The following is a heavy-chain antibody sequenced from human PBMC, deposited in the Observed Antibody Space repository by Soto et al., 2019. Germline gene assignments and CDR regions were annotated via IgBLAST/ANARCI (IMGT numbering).Heavy chain of an antibody. J-gene: IGHJ6*02. V-gene: IGHV3-64D*06. Sequence: QPGGSLRLSCSASGFTFSSYAMHWVRQAPGKGLDYVSAISSNGGSTYYADSVKGRFTISRDNSKNTLYLQMSSLRAEDTAVYYCVKDVWAGIAAAVAYYYGMDVWGQGTTVTVSS. CDR1: GFTFSSYA. D-gene: IGHD6-13*01. CDR2: ISSNGGST. CDR3: VKDVWAGIAAAVAYYYGMDV.